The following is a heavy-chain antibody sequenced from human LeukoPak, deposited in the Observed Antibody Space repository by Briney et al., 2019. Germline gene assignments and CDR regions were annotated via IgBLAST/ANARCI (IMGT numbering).Heavy chain of an antibody. CDR3: ARGSGWYRYGIDY. D-gene: IGHD6-19*01. V-gene: IGHV3-30*19. CDR2: ISYDGSNK. J-gene: IGHJ4*02. CDR1: GFTFSSYG. Sequence: GGSLRLSCAASGFTFSSYGMHWVRQAPGKGLEWAAVISYDGSNKYYADSVKGRFTISRDNSKNTLYLQMNSLRAEDTAVYYCARGSGWYRYGIDYWGQGTLVTVSS.